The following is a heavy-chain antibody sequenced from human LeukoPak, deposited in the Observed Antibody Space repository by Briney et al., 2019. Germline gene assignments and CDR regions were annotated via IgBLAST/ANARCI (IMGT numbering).Heavy chain of an antibody. CDR3: AKAQELGNYEFFLFEY. CDR1: GGSISSGGYS. Sequence: SETLSLTCTVSGGSISSGGYSWSWIRRPPGKGLEWIGYIYHSGSTYYNPSLKSRVTISGDRSKNQFSLKVSSVTAADTAVYYCAKAQELGNYEFFLFEYWGQGTLVTVSS. V-gene: IGHV4-30-2*01. D-gene: IGHD7-27*01. J-gene: IGHJ4*02. CDR2: IYHSGST.